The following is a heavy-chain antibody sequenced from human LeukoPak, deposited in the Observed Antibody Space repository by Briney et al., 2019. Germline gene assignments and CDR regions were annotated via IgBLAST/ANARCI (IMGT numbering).Heavy chain of an antibody. D-gene: IGHD2-15*01. CDR1: GGSISSGGYS. CDR2: IYHSGST. Sequence: SQTLSLTCAVSGGSISSGGYSWSWIRQPPGKGLEWIVYIYHSGSTYYNPSLKSRVTISVDRSKNQFSLKLSSVTAADTAVYYCARGRYCSGGSCYFDYWGQGTLVTVSS. V-gene: IGHV4-30-2*01. CDR3: ARGRYCSGGSCYFDY. J-gene: IGHJ4*02.